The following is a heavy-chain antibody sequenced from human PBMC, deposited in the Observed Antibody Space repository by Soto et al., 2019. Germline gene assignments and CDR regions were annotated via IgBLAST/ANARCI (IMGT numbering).Heavy chain of an antibody. D-gene: IGHD1-26*01. CDR3: SGWLGDAF. V-gene: IGHV3-7*01. J-gene: IGHJ4*02. Sequence: EVHLVESGGGLVQTGGSLRLSCAIFESTVSRDWMNWVRQAPGKGLEWVAHINQDGSENYYVDSVKGRFTISRDNAKKSLYLQMSSLRPADTAMYYCSGWLGDAFWGQGTLVTVSS. CDR2: INQDGSEN. CDR1: ESTVSRDW.